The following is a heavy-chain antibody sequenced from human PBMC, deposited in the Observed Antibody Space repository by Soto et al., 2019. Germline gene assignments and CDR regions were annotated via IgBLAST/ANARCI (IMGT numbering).Heavy chain of an antibody. CDR2: INHSGST. CDR3: ASFPLGLASVRFDY. CDR1: GGSFSGYY. D-gene: IGHD7-27*01. Sequence: PSETLSLTCAVYGGSFSGYYWSWIRQPPGKGLEWIGEINHSGSTNYNPSLKSRVTISVDTSKNQFSLKLGSVTAADTAVYYCASFPLGLASVRFDYWGQGTLVTVSS. V-gene: IGHV4-34*01. J-gene: IGHJ4*02.